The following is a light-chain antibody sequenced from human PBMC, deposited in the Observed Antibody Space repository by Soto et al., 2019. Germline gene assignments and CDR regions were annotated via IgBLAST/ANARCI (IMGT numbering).Light chain of an antibody. CDR3: QQYNNWPPLIFT. CDR2: GAS. V-gene: IGKV3-15*01. Sequence: EIVMTQSPATLSVSPGERATLSCRASQSVSSNLAWYQQKPGQAPRLLIYGASTRATGIPARFSGSGSGTEFTLTISSLQSEDFAVYYWQQYNNWPPLIFTFGPGTNVDIK. CDR1: QSVSSN. J-gene: IGKJ3*01.